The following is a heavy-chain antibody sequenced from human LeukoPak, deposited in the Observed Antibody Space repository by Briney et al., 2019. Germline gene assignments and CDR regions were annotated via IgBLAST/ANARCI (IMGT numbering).Heavy chain of an antibody. Sequence: SETLSLTCTVSGGSISSYSWTWIRQPPGEELEWIAYIDHSGNTNYNPSLKSRVTISRDTSENQFSLKLSSVAAADTAVYYCARVASWPYFDYWGQGTLVSVSS. CDR2: IDHSGNT. CDR1: GGSISSYS. J-gene: IGHJ4*02. D-gene: IGHD2-2*01. CDR3: ARVASWPYFDY. V-gene: IGHV4-59*01.